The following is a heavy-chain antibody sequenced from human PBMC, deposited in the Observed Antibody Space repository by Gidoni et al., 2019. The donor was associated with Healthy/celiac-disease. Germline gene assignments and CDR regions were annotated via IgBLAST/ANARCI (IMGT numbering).Heavy chain of an antibody. D-gene: IGHD5-18*01. V-gene: IGHV3-23*01. CDR2: GGST. J-gene: IGHJ5*02. CDR3: AKDSRGGYSYDLDP. Sequence: GGSTYYADSVKGRFTISRDNSKNTLYLQMNSLRAEDTAVYYCAKDSRGGYSYDLDPWGQGTLVTVSS.